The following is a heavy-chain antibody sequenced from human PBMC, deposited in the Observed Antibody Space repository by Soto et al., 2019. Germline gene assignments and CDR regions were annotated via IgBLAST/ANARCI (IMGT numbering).Heavy chain of an antibody. CDR2: IDTSGTKI. CDR1: GYTFSDYY. CDR3: SSHYDMWSGYLSPVDY. V-gene: IGHV3-11*01. D-gene: IGHD3-3*01. Sequence: QVQLVESGGDLVKPGGSLRLSCAASGYTFSDYYMSWIRQAPGKGLEWISYIDTSGTKIYYADSVKGRFTITRENAKNSLYLEMNRLRDEDTAVYYCSSHYDMWSGYLSPVDYWGQGTLVTVSS. J-gene: IGHJ4*02.